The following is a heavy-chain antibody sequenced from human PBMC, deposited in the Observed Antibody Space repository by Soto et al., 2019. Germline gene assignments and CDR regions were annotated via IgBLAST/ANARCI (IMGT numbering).Heavy chain of an antibody. Sequence: EVQLVESGGGLVKPGGSLRLSCAASGFTFSNAWMSWVRQAPGKGLEWVGRIKSKTDGGTTDYAAHVKGRFTISRDDSKNTLYLQMNSLKTEDTAVYYCTTEFPVSPPAVAGTGFADYWGQGTLVTVSS. CDR2: IKSKTDGGTT. V-gene: IGHV3-15*01. CDR3: TTEFPVSPPAVAGTGFADY. J-gene: IGHJ4*02. D-gene: IGHD6-19*01. CDR1: GFTFSNAW.